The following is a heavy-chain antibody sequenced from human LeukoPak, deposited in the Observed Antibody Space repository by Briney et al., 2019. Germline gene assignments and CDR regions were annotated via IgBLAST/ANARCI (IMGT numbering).Heavy chain of an antibody. CDR3: ARDYCSGVSCYYFDY. CDR1: GFTFSSYC. CDR2: ISRSSSYR. Sequence: GGSLRLFCAASGFTFSSYCMNWVRQAPGKGLEWVSSISRSSSYRYYADSVKGRFTISRDNAKNSLYLQMNSLRAEDTAVYYCARDYCSGVSCYYFDYWGQGTLVTVSS. D-gene: IGHD2-15*01. V-gene: IGHV3-21*01. J-gene: IGHJ4*02.